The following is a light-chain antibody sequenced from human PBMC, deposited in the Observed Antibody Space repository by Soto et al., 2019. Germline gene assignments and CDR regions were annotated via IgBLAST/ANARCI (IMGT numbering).Light chain of an antibody. CDR1: QSLAGNY. V-gene: IGKV3D-20*02. Sequence: DIVLTQSPGTLSLSPGETATLSCRASQSLAGNYLAWYQQKPGQAPRLLISGASSRATGIPDRFSGSGSGTDFTLTISGLEPEDFALYYCQQRSNWPITFGQGTRLEIK. J-gene: IGKJ5*01. CDR3: QQRSNWPIT. CDR2: GAS.